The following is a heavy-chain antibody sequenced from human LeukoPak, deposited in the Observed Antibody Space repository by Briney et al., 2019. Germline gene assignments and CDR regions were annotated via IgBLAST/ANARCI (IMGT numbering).Heavy chain of an antibody. V-gene: IGHV4-34*01. CDR3: AREPAFGVVIPFDY. CDR1: GGSFSGYY. D-gene: IGHD3-3*01. CDR2: INHSGST. J-gene: IGHJ4*02. Sequence: WETLSLTCAVYGGSFSGYYWSWIRQPPGKGLEWIGEINHSGSTSYNPSLKSRVTISVDTFKNQFSLKLSSVTAADTAVYYCAREPAFGVVIPFDYWGQGTLVTVSS.